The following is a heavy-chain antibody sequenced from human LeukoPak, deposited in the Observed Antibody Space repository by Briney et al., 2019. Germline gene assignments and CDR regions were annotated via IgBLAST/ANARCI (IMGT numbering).Heavy chain of an antibody. Sequence: PGGSLRLSCAASRFTFSDYYMSWIRQAPGKGLEWVSYISTSGSTTYYADSVKGRFIISRDNARNSLYLQMNSLRADDTAVYYCARGHYVVDVWGQGTTVTVSS. V-gene: IGHV3-11*01. CDR2: ISTSGSTT. CDR3: ARGHYVVDV. J-gene: IGHJ6*02. CDR1: RFTFSDYY.